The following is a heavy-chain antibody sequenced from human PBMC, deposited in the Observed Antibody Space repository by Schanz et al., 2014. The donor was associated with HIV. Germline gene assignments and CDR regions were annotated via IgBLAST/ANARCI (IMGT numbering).Heavy chain of an antibody. CDR2: ISGYIGNT. CDR1: GYTFTNYG. CDR3: ARDADLNELWPRDYYHYTMDV. D-gene: IGHD5-18*01. J-gene: IGHJ6*02. V-gene: IGHV1-18*01. Sequence: QVQLVQSGAEVKKPGASVTVSCKASGYTFTNYGINWVRQAPGQGLEWMGWISGYIGNTNYAQNLQGRVTMTADTFTSTAYMELRSLTSDDTAVYYCARDADLNELWPRDYYHYTMDVWGQGTTVTVSS.